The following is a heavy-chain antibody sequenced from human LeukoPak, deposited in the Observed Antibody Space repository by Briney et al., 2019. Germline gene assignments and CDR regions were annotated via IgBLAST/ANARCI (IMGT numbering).Heavy chain of an antibody. CDR3: ARGGPGCSSTSCYGLNYYYYGMDV. V-gene: IGHV1-3*01. J-gene: IGHJ6*04. D-gene: IGHD2-2*01. Sequence: WASVKVSCKASGYTFTSYAMHWVRQAPGQRLQWMGWINGGGGNTKYSQKFQGRVTITRDTSASTAYMELSSLRSEDTAVYYCARGGPGCSSTSCYGLNYYYYGMDVWGKGTTVTVSS. CDR2: INGGGGNT. CDR1: GYTFTSYA.